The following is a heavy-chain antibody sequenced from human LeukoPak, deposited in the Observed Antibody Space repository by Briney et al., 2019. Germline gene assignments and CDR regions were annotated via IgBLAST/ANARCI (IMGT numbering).Heavy chain of an antibody. J-gene: IGHJ5*02. Sequence: ASETLSLTCTVSGGSISSYYWSWIRQPPGKGLEWIGYIYYSGSTNYNPSLKSRVTISVDTSKNQFSLKLSSVTAADTAVYYCARASWGLGELLSNWFDPWGQGTLVTVSS. CDR2: IYYSGST. CDR3: ARASWGLGELLSNWFDP. V-gene: IGHV4-59*12. CDR1: GGSISSYY. D-gene: IGHD1-26*01.